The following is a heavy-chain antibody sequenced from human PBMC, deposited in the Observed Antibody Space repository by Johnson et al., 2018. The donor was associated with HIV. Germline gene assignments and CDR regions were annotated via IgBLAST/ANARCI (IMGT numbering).Heavy chain of an antibody. CDR2: IKHDGSEK. CDR1: GFTFSSYW. V-gene: IGHV3-7*02. J-gene: IGHJ3*02. Sequence: VQLVESGGGVVQPGGSLRLSCAASGFTFSSYWMSWVRQAPGKGLEWVANIKHDGSEKYYVDSVKGRFTISRDNAKNSLYLQMNSLSAGDTAVYYCARGPRSSGWYPYAFDIWGQGTMVTVSS. CDR3: ARGPRSSGWYPYAFDI. D-gene: IGHD6-19*01.